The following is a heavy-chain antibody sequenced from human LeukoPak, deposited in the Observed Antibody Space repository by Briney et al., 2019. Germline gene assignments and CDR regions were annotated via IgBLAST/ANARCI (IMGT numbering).Heavy chain of an antibody. D-gene: IGHD6-19*01. CDR3: AKEARIRYSSGSRFDY. Sequence: GGSLRLSCAVSGFTFSSYAMRWVRQAPGKGLEWVSAISGSGGSTYYADSVKGRFTISRDNSKNTLYLQMNSLRAEDTAVYYCAKEARIRYSSGSRFDYWGQGTLVTVSS. J-gene: IGHJ4*02. V-gene: IGHV3-23*01. CDR1: GFTFSSYA. CDR2: ISGSGGST.